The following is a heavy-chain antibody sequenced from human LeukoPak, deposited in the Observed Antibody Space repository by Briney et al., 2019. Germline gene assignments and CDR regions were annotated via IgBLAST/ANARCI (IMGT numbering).Heavy chain of an antibody. CDR2: ISSSGSTI. Sequence: GGSLRLSCAASGFTFSDYYMSWIRQAPGKGLEWVSYISSSGSTIYYADSVKGRFTISRDNAKNSLYLQMNSLRAEDTAVYYCARVLFNANFYYYYYMDVWGKGTTVTISS. V-gene: IGHV3-11*04. J-gene: IGHJ6*03. CDR3: ARVLFNANFYYYYYMDV. CDR1: GFTFSDYY.